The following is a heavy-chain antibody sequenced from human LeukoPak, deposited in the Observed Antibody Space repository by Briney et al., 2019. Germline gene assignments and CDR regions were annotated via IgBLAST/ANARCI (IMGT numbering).Heavy chain of an antibody. CDR1: GYTFTSYG. Sequence: ASVKVSCKASGYTFTSYGISWVRQAPGQGLEWMGWISAYNGNTNYAQKLQGRVTMTTDTSTSTAYMELRSLRSDDTAVYYCARARYCSSTSCRTNWFDPWGRGTLVTVSS. J-gene: IGHJ5*02. V-gene: IGHV1-18*01. CDR2: ISAYNGNT. D-gene: IGHD2-2*01. CDR3: ARARYCSSTSCRTNWFDP.